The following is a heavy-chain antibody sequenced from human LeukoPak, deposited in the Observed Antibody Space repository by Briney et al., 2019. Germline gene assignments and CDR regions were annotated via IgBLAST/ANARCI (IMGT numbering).Heavy chain of an antibody. D-gene: IGHD6-19*01. CDR1: GYTFTGYY. CDR3: ARGKLYQNRSGWLDAFDI. J-gene: IGHJ3*02. Sequence: ASVKVSCKASGYTFTGYYMHWVRQAPGQGLEWMGWINPNSGGTNYAQKFQGRVTMTRDTSISTAYMELSRLRSDDTAVYYCARGKLYQNRSGWLDAFDIWGQGTMVTVSS. V-gene: IGHV1-2*02. CDR2: INPNSGGT.